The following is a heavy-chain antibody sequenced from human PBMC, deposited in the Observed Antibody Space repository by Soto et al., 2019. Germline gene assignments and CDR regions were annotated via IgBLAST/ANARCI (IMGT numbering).Heavy chain of an antibody. V-gene: IGHV1-2*04. J-gene: IGHJ6*03. CDR3: ARGGGSDSSSWYPTPHYYYYMDV. CDR1: GYTFTGYY. CDR2: INPNSGGT. D-gene: IGHD6-13*01. Sequence: VKVSCKASGYTFTGYYMHWVRQAPGQGLEWMGWINPNSGGTNYAQKFQGWVTMTRDTSISTAYMELSRLRSDDTAVYYCARGGGSDSSSWYPTPHYYYYMDVWGKGTTVTVSS.